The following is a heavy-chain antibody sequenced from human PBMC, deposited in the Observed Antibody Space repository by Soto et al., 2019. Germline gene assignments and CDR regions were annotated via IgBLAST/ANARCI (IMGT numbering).Heavy chain of an antibody. CDR2: ISYDGFKK. CDR1: GFTFSSHG. V-gene: IGHV3-30*03. CDR3: ARDMHNWNYGVVGYYYGMDV. J-gene: IGHJ6*02. Sequence: QVQLVESGGGVVQPGRSLRLSCAASGFTFSSHGMHWVRQAPGKGLEWVALISYDGFKKYYTDSVKGRFTISRDNSKNTLYLQMNSLRAADTAVYYCARDMHNWNYGVVGYYYGMDVWGQGTTVTVSS. D-gene: IGHD1-7*01.